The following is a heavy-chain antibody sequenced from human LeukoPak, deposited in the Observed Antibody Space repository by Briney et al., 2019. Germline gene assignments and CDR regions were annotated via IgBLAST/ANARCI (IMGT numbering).Heavy chain of an antibody. V-gene: IGHV3-30*18. CDR1: GFTFSSYG. D-gene: IGHD2-21*02. J-gene: IGHJ4*02. Sequence: GGSLRLSCAASGFTFSSYGMHWVRQAPGKGLEWVAVISYDGSNKYYADSVKGRFTISRDSSKNTLYLQMNSLRAEDTAVYYCAKGRTVLVTAGIFDYWGQGTLVTVSS. CDR3: AKGRTVLVTAGIFDY. CDR2: ISYDGSNK.